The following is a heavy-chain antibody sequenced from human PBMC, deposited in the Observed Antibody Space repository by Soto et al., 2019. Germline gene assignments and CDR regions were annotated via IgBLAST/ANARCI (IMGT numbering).Heavy chain of an antibody. V-gene: IGHV4-4*02. CDR3: ARATVTTGAFDI. D-gene: IGHD4-17*01. Sequence: ETLSLTCAVSGGSISSINWWNWVRQPPGKGLEWIGEIHHNGGPNYNPSLKSRVTISLDTSKNQISLKLTSVTAADTALYYCARATVTTGAFDIWGQGTMVTVSS. J-gene: IGHJ3*02. CDR2: IHHNGGP. CDR1: GGSISSINW.